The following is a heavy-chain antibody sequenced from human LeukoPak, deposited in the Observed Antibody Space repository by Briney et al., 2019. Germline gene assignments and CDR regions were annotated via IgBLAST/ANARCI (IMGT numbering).Heavy chain of an antibody. CDR3: ARASHHYYDSSGYPLLAFDI. CDR2: IYHSGST. D-gene: IGHD3-22*01. Sequence: SETLSLTCTVSGYSISSGYYWGWIRQPPGKGLEWIGSIYHSGSTYYNPSLKSRVTISVDTSKNQFSLKLSSVTAADTAVYYCARASHHYYDSSGYPLLAFDIWGQGTMVTVSS. V-gene: IGHV4-38-2*02. CDR1: GYSISSGYY. J-gene: IGHJ3*02.